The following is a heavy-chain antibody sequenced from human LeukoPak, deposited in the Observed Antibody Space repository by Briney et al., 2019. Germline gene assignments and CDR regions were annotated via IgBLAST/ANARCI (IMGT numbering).Heavy chain of an antibody. CDR2: INPNSGGT. V-gene: IGHV1-2*02. Sequence: ASVKVSCKASGYTFTSYAISWVRQAPGQGLEWMGWINPNSGGTNYAQKFQGRVTMTRDTSISTAYMELSRLRSDDTAVYYCARSYYYGSGSYLDYWGQGTLVTVSS. D-gene: IGHD3-10*01. CDR1: GYTFTSYA. CDR3: ARSYYYGSGSYLDY. J-gene: IGHJ4*02.